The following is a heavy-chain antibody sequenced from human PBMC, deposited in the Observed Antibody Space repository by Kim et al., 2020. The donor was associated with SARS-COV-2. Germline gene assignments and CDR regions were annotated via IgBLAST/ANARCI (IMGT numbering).Heavy chain of an antibody. Sequence: GGSLRLSCVASGFTFSSYAMSWVRQAPGKGLEWVSAISGSGGSTYYADSVKGRFTISRDSSKNTLYLQMNSLRAEDTAVYYCAKVWRGAALFGYWGLGTPVTVAS. CDR1: GFTFSSYA. D-gene: IGHD3-10*01. CDR2: ISGSGGST. V-gene: IGHV3-23*01. J-gene: IGHJ4*02. CDR3: AKVWRGAALFGY.